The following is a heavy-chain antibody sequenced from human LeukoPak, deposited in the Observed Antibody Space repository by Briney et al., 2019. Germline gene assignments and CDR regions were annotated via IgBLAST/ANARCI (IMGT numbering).Heavy chain of an antibody. J-gene: IGHJ4*02. CDR2: ISSSGSTI. CDR3: ARSASYDTISLFDY. D-gene: IGHD3-22*01. CDR1: GLTFSDYY. Sequence: KPGGSLRLSCAASGLTFSDYYMSWIRQAPGKGLEWVSYISSSGSTIFYADSVKGRFTISRDNAKNSLYLQMNSLRAEDTAVYYCARSASYDTISLFDYWGQGTLVTVSS. V-gene: IGHV3-11*01.